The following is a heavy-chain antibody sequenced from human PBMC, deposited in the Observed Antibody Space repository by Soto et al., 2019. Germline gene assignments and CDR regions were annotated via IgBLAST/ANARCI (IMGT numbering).Heavy chain of an antibody. CDR2: IYWNDDK. V-gene: IGHV2-5*01. Sequence: QITLKESGPPLVKPTQTLTLTCTFSGFSLSTSGVAVSWIRQPPGKALEWLALIYWNDDKRYSPSLKNRLTITKDTSKNQVVLRMTNMDPVDTATSYCSHNGVKGSLYYFDSWGQGTLVTVSS. CDR1: GFSLSTSGVA. J-gene: IGHJ4*02. D-gene: IGHD3-3*01. CDR3: SHNGVKGSLYYFDS.